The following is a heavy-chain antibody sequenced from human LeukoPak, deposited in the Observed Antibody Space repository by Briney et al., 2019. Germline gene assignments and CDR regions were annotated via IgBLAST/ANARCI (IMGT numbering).Heavy chain of an antibody. V-gene: IGHV4-39*01. CDR2: IYYSGST. CDR3: ARHLTYDSSGYYFMYYFDY. D-gene: IGHD3-22*01. J-gene: IGHJ4*02. Sequence: PSETLSLTCTVSGGSISSSSYYWGWIRQPPGKGLEWIGSIYYSGSTYYNPSLKSRVTISVDTSKNQFSLKLSSVTAADTAVYYCARHLTYDSSGYYFMYYFDYWRQGTLVTVSS. CDR1: GGSISSSSYY.